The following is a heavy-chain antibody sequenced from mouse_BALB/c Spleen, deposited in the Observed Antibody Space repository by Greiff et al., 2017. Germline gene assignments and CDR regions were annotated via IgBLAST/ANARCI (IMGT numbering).Heavy chain of an antibody. CDR2: INPYNDGT. J-gene: IGHJ2*01. CDR3: ARLGSDGYPGYFDY. V-gene: IGHV1-14*01. D-gene: IGHD2-3*01. CDR1: GYTFTSYV. Sequence: EVKVVESGPELVKPGASVKMSCKASGYTFTSYVMHWVKQKPGQGLEWIGYINPYNDGTKYNEKFKGKATLTSDKSSSTAYMELSSLTSEDSAVYYCARLGSDGYPGYFDYWGQGTTLTVSS.